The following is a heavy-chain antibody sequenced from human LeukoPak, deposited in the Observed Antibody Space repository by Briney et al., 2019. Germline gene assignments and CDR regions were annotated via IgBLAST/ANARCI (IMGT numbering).Heavy chain of an antibody. CDR3: AREGGYSGYDGIY. CDR1: GGTFSSYA. J-gene: IGHJ4*02. D-gene: IGHD5-12*01. CDR2: IIPILGIA. V-gene: IGHV1-69*04. Sequence: SVKVSCKASGGTFSSYAISWVRQAPGQGLEWMGRIIPILGIANYAQKFQGRVTITADKSTSTAYMELSSLRSEDAAVYYCAREGGYSGYDGIYWGQGTLVTVSS.